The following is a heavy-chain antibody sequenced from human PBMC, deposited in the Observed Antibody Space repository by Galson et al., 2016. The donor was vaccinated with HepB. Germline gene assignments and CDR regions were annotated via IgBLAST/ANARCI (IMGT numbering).Heavy chain of an antibody. V-gene: IGHV4-34*01. Sequence: SETLSLTCAVSGGSLSGYYWSWIRQPPGKGLEWIGEISNSGSTNHNPSLKSRVTISPDTSRNQFSLILTSVTAADTAVYYCTRVRGIALWGQGTLVTVSS. CDR2: ISNSGST. CDR3: TRVRGIAL. CDR1: GGSLSGYY. J-gene: IGHJ4*02.